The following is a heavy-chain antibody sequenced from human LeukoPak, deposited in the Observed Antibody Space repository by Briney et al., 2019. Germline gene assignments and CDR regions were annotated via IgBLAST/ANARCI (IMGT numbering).Heavy chain of an antibody. CDR1: GGSINSYY. V-gene: IGHV4-59*01. J-gene: IGHJ4*02. CDR2: LYYGGTT. CDR3: ARDTTSGPTLED. Sequence: PSETLSLTCTVSGGSINSYYWSWIRQPPGKGLEWIGNLYYGGTTHYNPSLKSRVTISVDKSKNQFSLNLSSVTAADTAVYYCARDTTSGPTLEDWGQGTLVTVSS. D-gene: IGHD2-2*01.